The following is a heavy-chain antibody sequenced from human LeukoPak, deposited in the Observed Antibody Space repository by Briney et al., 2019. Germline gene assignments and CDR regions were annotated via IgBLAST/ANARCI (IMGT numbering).Heavy chain of an antibody. CDR3: AKDLNDFWSGYSYGNNWFDP. CDR1: GFTFSSYA. CDR2: ISGSGGST. J-gene: IGHJ5*02. V-gene: IGHV3-23*01. D-gene: IGHD3-3*01. Sequence: PGGSLRLSCAASGFTFSSYAMSWVRQAPGKGLEWVSAISGSGGSTYYADSVKGRFTISRDNSKNTLYLQMNSLRAEDTAAYYCAKDLNDFWSGYSYGNNWFDPWGQGTLVTVSS.